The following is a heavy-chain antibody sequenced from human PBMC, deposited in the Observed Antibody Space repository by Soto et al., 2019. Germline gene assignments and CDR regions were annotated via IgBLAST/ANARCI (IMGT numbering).Heavy chain of an antibody. V-gene: IGHV1-69*01. CDR1: GGSFSNYI. CDR2: TIPMFATA. CDR3: ASCLFGQQWLVGFDT. J-gene: IGHJ4*02. D-gene: IGHD6-19*01. Sequence: QVHLVQSGAEVKKPGSSVKVSCKASGGSFSNYIFAWVRQAPGQGLEWMGGTIPMFATAQYAQKLQGRVTITADESTRTVYMDLTSLTSDDTAVYYCASCLFGQQWLVGFDTWGQGTLVTVSS.